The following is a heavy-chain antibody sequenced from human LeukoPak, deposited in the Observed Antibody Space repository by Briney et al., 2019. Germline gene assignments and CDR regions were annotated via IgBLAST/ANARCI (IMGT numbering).Heavy chain of an antibody. V-gene: IGHV4-39*01. CDR3: ARQTGSGLFTLP. D-gene: IGHD3/OR15-3a*01. CDR1: GVSISSSNSY. J-gene: IGHJ4*02. Sequence: SETLSLTCTGSGVSISSSNSYWGWIRQPPGKGLEWIGSIYYTGNTYYNASLKSRVTISIDTSKNQISLRLTSVTATDTAMYYCARQTGSGLFTLPGGQGTLVTVSS. CDR2: IYYTGNT.